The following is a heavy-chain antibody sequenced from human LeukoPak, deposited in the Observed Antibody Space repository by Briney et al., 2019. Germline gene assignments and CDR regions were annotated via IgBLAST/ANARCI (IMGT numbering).Heavy chain of an antibody. CDR2: INHSGST. D-gene: IGHD4-17*01. V-gene: IGHV4-34*01. Sequence: SQTPSLTSAVSGGSFTGYYWSWIRQPPGKGLEWIGEINHSGSTNSNPSLKSRVTISVDTSKNQFSLKLSSVTAADTAVYYCARGGPSMTTLTTGPWYFDYWGQGTLVTVSS. J-gene: IGHJ4*02. CDR1: GGSFTGYY. CDR3: ARGGPSMTTLTTGPWYFDY.